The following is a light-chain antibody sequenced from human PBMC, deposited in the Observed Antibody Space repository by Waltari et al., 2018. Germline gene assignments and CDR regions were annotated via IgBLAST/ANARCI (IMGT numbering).Light chain of an antibody. Sequence: QSVLTQPPSVSAAPGQRVTIPCSGGSSHIGNNYVSWYRQFPGTAPKLLIYENTGRPSGIPGRFSGSKSGTSATLDITGLQAGDEADYYCGTWDSSLSGAVFGGGTHLTVL. CDR2: ENT. CDR3: GTWDSSLSGAV. J-gene: IGLJ7*01. CDR1: SSHIGNNY. V-gene: IGLV1-51*02.